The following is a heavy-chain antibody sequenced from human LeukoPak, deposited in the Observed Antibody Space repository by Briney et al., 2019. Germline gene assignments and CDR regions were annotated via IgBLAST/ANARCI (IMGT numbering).Heavy chain of an antibody. CDR2: ISYDGSNK. D-gene: IGHD5-24*01. Sequence: PGRSLRLSCAASGFTVSSYAMHWVRQAPGKGLEWVAVISYDGSNKYYADSVKGRFTISRDNSKNTLYLQMNSLRAEDTAVYYCARDGISRDGYNTGPDYWGQGTLVTVSS. J-gene: IGHJ4*02. V-gene: IGHV3-30*04. CDR1: GFTVSSYA. CDR3: ARDGISRDGYNTGPDY.